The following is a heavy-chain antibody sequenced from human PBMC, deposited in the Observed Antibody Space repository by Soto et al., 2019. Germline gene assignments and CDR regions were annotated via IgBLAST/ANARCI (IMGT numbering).Heavy chain of an antibody. V-gene: IGHV3-7*05. Sequence: EVQLVESGGALVQPGGSLRLSCAASGFTFSSYYMSWARQAPGKGLEWVDNINQDGSGKYYVDSVRGRFPISRDNAKTPAYLQMNSLRAEDTAVYYCAREFAMEVWGQGTKVTVSS. CDR1: GFTFSSYY. J-gene: IGHJ6*02. CDR2: INQDGSGK. CDR3: AREFAMEV.